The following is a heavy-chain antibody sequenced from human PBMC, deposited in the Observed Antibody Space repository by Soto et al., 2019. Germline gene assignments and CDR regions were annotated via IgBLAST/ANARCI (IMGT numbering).Heavy chain of an antibody. CDR1: GYTFTSYA. D-gene: IGHD2-15*01. J-gene: IGHJ5*02. CDR2: INAGNGNT. CDR3: ARDIGYCSGGSCYNWFDP. V-gene: IGHV1-3*01. Sequence: ASVKVSCKASGYTFTSYAMHWVRQAPGQRREWMGWINAGNGNTKYSQKFQGRVTITRDTSASTAYMELSSLRSEETAVYYCARDIGYCSGGSCYNWFDPWGQGTLVTVSS.